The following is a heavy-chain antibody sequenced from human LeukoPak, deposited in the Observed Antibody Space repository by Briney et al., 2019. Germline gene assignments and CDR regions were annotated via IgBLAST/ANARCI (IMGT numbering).Heavy chain of an antibody. CDR2: IYYSGST. V-gene: IGHV4-59*08. CDR1: GGSISSYY. J-gene: IGHJ5*02. CDR3: ARERSSGEFNP. Sequence: VKPSETLSLTCTVSGGSISSYYWSWIRQPPGEGLGWIGYIYYSGSTNYNPSLKSRVTISVDTSKNQFSLKLSSVTAADTAVYYCARERSSGEFNPWGQGTLVTVSS. D-gene: IGHD6-13*01.